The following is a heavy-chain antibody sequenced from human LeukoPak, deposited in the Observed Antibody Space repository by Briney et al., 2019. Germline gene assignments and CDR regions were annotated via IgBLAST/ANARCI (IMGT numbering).Heavy chain of an antibody. J-gene: IGHJ4*02. CDR1: GGTFSSYA. V-gene: IGHV1-69*05. CDR3: AREGRYQLRVAPFDY. D-gene: IGHD2-2*01. CDR2: IIPIFGTA. Sequence: GSSVKVSCKASGGTFSSYAISWVRQAPGQGLEWMGGIIPIFGTANYAQKFQGRVTITTDESTSTAYMELSSLRSEDTAAYYCAREGRYQLRVAPFDYWGQGTLVTVSS.